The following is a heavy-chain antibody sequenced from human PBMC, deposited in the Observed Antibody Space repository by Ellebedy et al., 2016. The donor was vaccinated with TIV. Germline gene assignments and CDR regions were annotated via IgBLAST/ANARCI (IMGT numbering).Heavy chain of an antibody. CDR1: GYTFISYT. D-gene: IGHD2-15*01. J-gene: IGHJ6*02. CDR2: INAGNGNT. Sequence: AASVTVSCKASGYTFISYTMHWVRQAPGQRLEWMGWINAGNGNTKYSQKLQGRVTITRDTSASTAYMELSSLRSEDTAVYYCARDACRTFSGGRCYSHYYGMDVWGQGTTVTVSS. CDR3: ARDACRTFSGGRCYSHYYGMDV. V-gene: IGHV1-3*01.